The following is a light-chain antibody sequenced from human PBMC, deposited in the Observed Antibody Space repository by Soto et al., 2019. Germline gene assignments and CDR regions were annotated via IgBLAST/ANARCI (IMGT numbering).Light chain of an antibody. CDR2: GAS. Sequence: EIVLTQSPGTLSLSPGERATLSCRASQSVSSSYLAWYQQNPGQAPRLLIYGASSRTTGIPDRFSGSGSGTDVTLTISRLEPEDFAVYYCHQYGSSPPMYTFGQGTKLEIK. V-gene: IGKV3-20*01. J-gene: IGKJ2*01. CDR3: HQYGSSPPMYT. CDR1: QSVSSSY.